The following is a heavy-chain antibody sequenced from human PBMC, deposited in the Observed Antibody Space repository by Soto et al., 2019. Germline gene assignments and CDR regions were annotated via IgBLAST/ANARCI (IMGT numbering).Heavy chain of an antibody. CDR3: AAVDFGSDV. CDR1: GFTFSNDW. CDR2: IKTKTEGGTT. V-gene: IGHV3-15*01. D-gene: IGHD3-10*01. Sequence: EVQLVESGGGLVKPGGSLRLSCAASGFTFSNDWMSWVRQIPGKGLEWAGRIKTKTEGGTTDYAAPVKGRFTISRDDSKNTLYLQINSLKTEDTDVYYCAAVDFGSDVWGQGTLVTVSS. J-gene: IGHJ4*02.